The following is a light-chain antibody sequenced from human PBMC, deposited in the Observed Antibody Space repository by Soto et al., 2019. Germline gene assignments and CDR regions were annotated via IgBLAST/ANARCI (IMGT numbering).Light chain of an antibody. CDR3: QQYYSTPWT. CDR1: QSVLYSSNNKNY. J-gene: IGKJ1*01. V-gene: IGKV4-1*01. Sequence: DIVMTQSPDSLAVSLGERATINCKSSQSVLYSSNNKNYLAWYQQKPGQPPKLLIYWASTRESGVPDRFSGSGSGTDFTLTISSLQAEDVEVYDCQQYYSTPWTFGQGTKVEIK. CDR2: WAS.